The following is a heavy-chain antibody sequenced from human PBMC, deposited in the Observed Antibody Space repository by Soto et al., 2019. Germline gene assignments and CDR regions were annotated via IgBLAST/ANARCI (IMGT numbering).Heavy chain of an antibody. Sequence: ESGGGVVQPGRSLRLSCAASGFTFSSYGMHWVRQAPGKGLEGVAVIWYDGSNKYYADSVKGRFTISRDNSKNTLYLQMNSLRAEDTAVYYCARDRHDYVWGSYRFRGMDVWGQGTTVTVSS. CDR2: IWYDGSNK. V-gene: IGHV3-33*01. D-gene: IGHD3-16*02. CDR3: ARDRHDYVWGSYRFRGMDV. CDR1: GFTFSSYG. J-gene: IGHJ6*02.